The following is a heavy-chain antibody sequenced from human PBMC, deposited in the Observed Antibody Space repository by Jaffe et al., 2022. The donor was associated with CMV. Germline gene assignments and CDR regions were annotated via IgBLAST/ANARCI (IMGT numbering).Heavy chain of an antibody. CDR1: GGSFSGYY. D-gene: IGHD3-10*01. CDR3: ARGPLLIWFGELLENWFDP. V-gene: IGHV4-34*01. J-gene: IGHJ5*02. Sequence: QVQLQQWGAGLLKPSETLSLTCAVYGGSFSGYYWSWIRQPPGKGLEWIGEINHSGSTNYNPSLKSRVTISVDTSKNQFSLKLSSVTAADTAVYYCARGPLLIWFGELLENWFDPWGQGTLVTVSS. CDR2: INHSGST.